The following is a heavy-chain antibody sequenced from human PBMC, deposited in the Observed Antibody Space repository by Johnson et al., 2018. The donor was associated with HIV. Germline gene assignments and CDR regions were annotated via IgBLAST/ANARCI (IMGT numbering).Heavy chain of an antibody. CDR3: AKIGQWRERLDAFDI. CDR2: ISYDGSNE. J-gene: IGHJ3*02. Sequence: QVQLVESGGGVVQPGRSLRLSCAASGFTFSSYAMHWVRQAPGKGLEWVAVISYDGSNEYYADSVKGRFTISRDNSKNTLYLQMSSLRPEDTAVYYCAKIGQWRERLDAFDIWGQGTMVTVSS. D-gene: IGHD6-19*01. V-gene: IGHV3-30*04. CDR1: GFTFSSYA.